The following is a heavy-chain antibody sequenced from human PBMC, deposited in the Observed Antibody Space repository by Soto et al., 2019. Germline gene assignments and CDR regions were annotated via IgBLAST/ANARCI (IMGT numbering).Heavy chain of an antibody. CDR3: AREVYYDFLSGFNTHPYYFDD. V-gene: IGHV3-30-3*01. Sequence: QVQLVESGGGVVQPGRSLRLSCAASGFTFSRHTMHWVRQAPGKGLEWVAAISDDGSNTYYADSVKGRFTISRDNSKNTLYLQMYSMSSEDTDVYQCAREVYYDFLSGFNTHPYYFDDWGQGSLVTVSS. CDR1: GFTFSRHT. J-gene: IGHJ4*02. D-gene: IGHD3-3*01. CDR2: ISDDGSNT.